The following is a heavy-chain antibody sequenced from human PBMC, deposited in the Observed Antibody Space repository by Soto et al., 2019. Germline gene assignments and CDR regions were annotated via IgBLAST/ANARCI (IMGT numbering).Heavy chain of an antibody. D-gene: IGHD3-9*01. Sequence: QVQLVQSGAEVKTPGSSLKVSCKVSGSRFSNYVISWVRQAPGHGLEWLGRIIPIFNSTKYAQSFQGRVTITADKSTSTASLEVSSLRSDDTAVYYCAREGRGKKAGYYGLVSLGFWGQGTLVTVSA. CDR3: AREGRGKKAGYYGLVSLGF. J-gene: IGHJ4*02. V-gene: IGHV1-69*06. CDR2: IIPIFNST. CDR1: GSRFSNYV.